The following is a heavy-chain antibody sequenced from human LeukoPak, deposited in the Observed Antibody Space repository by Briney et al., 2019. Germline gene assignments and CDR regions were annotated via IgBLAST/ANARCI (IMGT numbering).Heavy chain of an antibody. CDR2: ISAGADVI. V-gene: IGHV3-23*01. J-gene: IGHJ3*02. CDR3: AKSLLTTATGTGRAFDI. CDR1: GFTLSTYW. Sequence: GGSLRLSCAASGFTLSTYWMHWVRQAPGKGLVWVSGISAGADVIFYADPVKGRFTISRDNSKNTLYLQMNSLRAEDSAEYYCAKSLLTTATGTGRAFDIWGQGTMVTVSA. D-gene: IGHD1-1*01.